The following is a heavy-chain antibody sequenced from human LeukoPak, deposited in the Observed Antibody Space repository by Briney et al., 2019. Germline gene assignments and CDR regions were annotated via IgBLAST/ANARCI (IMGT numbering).Heavy chain of an antibody. CDR1: GFSFSTHW. CDR2: INSDGSRT. CDR3: GSLTVVARDH. D-gene: IGHD3-22*01. V-gene: IGHV3-74*01. Sequence: GGSLRLSCAASGFSFSTHWMHWVRQAPGKGLVCVAQINSDGSRTSYADSVKGRFTISRDNAKNTLYLEMISLRAEDRAVYYCGSLTVVARDHWGQGTLVTVSS. J-gene: IGHJ4*02.